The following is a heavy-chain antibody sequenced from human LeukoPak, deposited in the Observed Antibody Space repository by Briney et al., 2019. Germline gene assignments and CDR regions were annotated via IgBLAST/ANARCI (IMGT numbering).Heavy chain of an antibody. D-gene: IGHD3-10*01. J-gene: IGHJ4*02. Sequence: SKTLSLTCTVSGGSISSYYWSWIRQPPGKGLEWIGYIYYSGSTNYNPSLKSRVTISVDTSKNQFSLKLSSVTAADTAVYYCARVGADGSGSYYTYYFDYWGQGTLVTVSS. CDR1: GGSISSYY. CDR3: ARVGADGSGSYYTYYFDY. V-gene: IGHV4-59*01. CDR2: IYYSGST.